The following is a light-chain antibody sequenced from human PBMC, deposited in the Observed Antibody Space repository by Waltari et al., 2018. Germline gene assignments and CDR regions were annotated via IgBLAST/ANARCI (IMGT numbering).Light chain of an antibody. V-gene: IGKV1-39*01. J-gene: IGKJ1*01. Sequence: DIQMTQTPSSLSASVGDPFTVTCRASQNIRTYLNWYQQKTAKAPKLLIYGASTLQRGVPSRFRGSASGTEFTLTVTNLQPDDFATYFCQQSFSSPWTFGQGTTVNI. CDR3: QQSFSSPWT. CDR1: QNIRTY. CDR2: GAS.